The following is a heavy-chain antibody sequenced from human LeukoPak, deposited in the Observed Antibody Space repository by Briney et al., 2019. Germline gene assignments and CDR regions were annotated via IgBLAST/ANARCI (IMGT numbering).Heavy chain of an antibody. CDR1: GGSISSSSYY. CDR3: ARVYCSSTSCYWEGAFDI. V-gene: IGHV4-61*05. J-gene: IGHJ3*02. Sequence: SETLSLTCTVSGGSISSSSYYWGWIRQPPGKGLEWIGRIYTSGSTNYNPSLKSRVTMSVDTSKNQFSLKLSSVTAADTAVYYCARVYCSSTSCYWEGAFDIWGQGTMVTVSS. D-gene: IGHD2-2*01. CDR2: IYTSGST.